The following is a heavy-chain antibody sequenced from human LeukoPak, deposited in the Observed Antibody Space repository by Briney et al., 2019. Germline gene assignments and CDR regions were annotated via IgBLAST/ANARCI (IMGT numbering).Heavy chain of an antibody. CDR2: IYYSGST. CDR3: ARRSSGWYYFDY. V-gene: IGHV4-59*01. D-gene: IGHD6-19*01. CDR1: GGSISPYY. J-gene: IGHJ4*02. Sequence: SQTLSLTCTVSGGSISPYYWSWIRQPPGKGLEWIGYIYYSGSTNYNPSLKSRVTISVDTSKNQFSLKLSSVTAADTAVYYCARRSSGWYYFDYRGQGTLVTVSS.